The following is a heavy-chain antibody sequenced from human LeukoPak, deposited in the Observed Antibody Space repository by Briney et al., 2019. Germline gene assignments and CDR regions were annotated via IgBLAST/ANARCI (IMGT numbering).Heavy chain of an antibody. J-gene: IGHJ5*02. D-gene: IGHD6-19*01. Sequence: PSETLSLTCTVSGGSIRSYYWSWIRQPPGKGLEWIGYIYYSGSTNYNPSLKSRVTISVDTSKNQFSLKLSSVTAADTAVYFCASSKVAVAKRKPALWFDPWGQGTLVTVSS. CDR3: ASSKVAVAKRKPALWFDP. V-gene: IGHV4-59*01. CDR1: GGSIRSYY. CDR2: IYYSGST.